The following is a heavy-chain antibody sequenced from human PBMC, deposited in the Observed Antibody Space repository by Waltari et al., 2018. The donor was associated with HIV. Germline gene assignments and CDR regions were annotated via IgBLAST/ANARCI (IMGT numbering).Heavy chain of an antibody. D-gene: IGHD5-18*01. CDR2: ISSSGSTI. J-gene: IGHJ4*02. CDR3: ARTPIQLWSDYYFDY. V-gene: IGHV3-48*03. Sequence: EVQLVESGGGLVQPGGSLRLSCAASGFTFSSYEMNWVRQAPGKGLEWVSYISSSGSTIYYADSVKGRFTISRDNAKNSLYLQMNSLRAEDTAVYYCARTPIQLWSDYYFDYWGQGTLVTVSS. CDR1: GFTFSSYE.